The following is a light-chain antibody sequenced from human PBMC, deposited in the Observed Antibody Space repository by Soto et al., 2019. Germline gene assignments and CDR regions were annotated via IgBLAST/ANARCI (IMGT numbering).Light chain of an antibody. J-gene: IGKJ2*01. Sequence: DILLTQSPATLSLSPGERATLFCRAIQRVSIDIAWYQQKPGQAPRLLIYDASNRATGIPARFSGSGSGTDFTLTISSLEPEEFAGYYCLQRRNWPPTFGQGTKLEIK. V-gene: IGKV3-11*01. CDR2: DAS. CDR3: LQRRNWPPT. CDR1: QRVSID.